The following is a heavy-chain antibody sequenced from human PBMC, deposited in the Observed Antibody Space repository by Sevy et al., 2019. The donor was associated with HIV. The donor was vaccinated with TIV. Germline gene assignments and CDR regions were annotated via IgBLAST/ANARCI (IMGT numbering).Heavy chain of an antibody. D-gene: IGHD5-12*01. CDR1: GGSISAYY. CDR2: IYYTGST. Sequence: PESLSLTCTVSGGSISAYYWSWIRQPPGKGLEDLGYIYYTGSTNYNPSLKSRVTIPVDTSKNQFSLKLSSVTAADTVVYYCARAPAVRSGDDSLNWFDPWGQGTLVSVSS. V-gene: IGHV4-59*01. J-gene: IGHJ5*02. CDR3: ARAPAVRSGDDSLNWFDP.